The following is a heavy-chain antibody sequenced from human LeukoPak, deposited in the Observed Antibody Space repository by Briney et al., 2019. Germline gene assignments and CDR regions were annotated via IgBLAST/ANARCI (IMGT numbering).Heavy chain of an antibody. CDR1: GGSISSSSYY. D-gene: IGHD3-22*01. J-gene: IGHJ3*02. CDR3: AITGGPYYYDSSGYSIDPFDI. CDR2: IYYSGST. Sequence: SETLSLTCTVSGGSISSSSYYWGWIRQPPGKGLEWIVSIYYSGSTYYNPSLKSRVTISVDTSKNQFSLKLSSVTAADTAVYYCAITGGPYYYDSSGYSIDPFDIWGQGTMVTVSS. V-gene: IGHV4-39*01.